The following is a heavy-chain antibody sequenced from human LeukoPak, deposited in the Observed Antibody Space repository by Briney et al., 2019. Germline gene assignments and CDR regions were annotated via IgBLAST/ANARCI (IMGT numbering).Heavy chain of an antibody. CDR3: AKGQQLVKLDY. V-gene: IGHV3-30*18. D-gene: IGHD6-6*01. J-gene: IGHJ4*02. Sequence: PGGSLRLSCAASGFTFSSYGMHWVRQAPGKGLEWVAVISYDGSNKYYADSVKGRFTISRDNSKNTLYLQMNSLRAEDTALYYCAKGQQLVKLDYWGQGTLVTVPS. CDR1: GFTFSSYG. CDR2: ISYDGSNK.